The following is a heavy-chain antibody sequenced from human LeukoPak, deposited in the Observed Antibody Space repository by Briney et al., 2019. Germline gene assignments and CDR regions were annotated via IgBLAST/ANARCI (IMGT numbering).Heavy chain of an antibody. J-gene: IGHJ6*03. Sequence: GASVKVSCKASGYTFTSSDINWVRQATGQGLEWMGWMNPNSGNTGYAQKFQGRVTMTRNTSISTAYMELSSLRSEDTAVYYCARGRFLGLRRNSYYMDVWGKGTTVTVSS. D-gene: IGHD5-12*01. V-gene: IGHV1-8*01. CDR2: MNPNSGNT. CDR1: GYTFTSSD. CDR3: ARGRFLGLRRNSYYMDV.